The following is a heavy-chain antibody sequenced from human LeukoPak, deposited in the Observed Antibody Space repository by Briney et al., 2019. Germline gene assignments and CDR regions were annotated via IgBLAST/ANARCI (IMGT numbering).Heavy chain of an antibody. D-gene: IGHD6-13*01. Sequence: GGSLRLSCAASGFTFSSYALHWVRQAPGKGLDWVAGISYDGSNKYYADSVKGRFTISRDNSKNTLYLQMNSLRAEDTAVYYCAGDPAAGPTPPEYFHHWGQGTLVTVSS. CDR1: GFTFSSYA. CDR2: ISYDGSNK. CDR3: AGDPAAGPTPPEYFHH. J-gene: IGHJ1*01. V-gene: IGHV3-30*04.